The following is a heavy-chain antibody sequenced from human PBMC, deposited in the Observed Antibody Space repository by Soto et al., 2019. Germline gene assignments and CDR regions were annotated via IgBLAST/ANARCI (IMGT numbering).Heavy chain of an antibody. CDR1: GYTFTGYY. Sequence: QVQLVQSGAEVKKPGASVKVSCKASGYTFTGYYMHWVRQAPGQGLEWMGWINPNSGGTNYAQKFQGRVTMTRDTSISTAYMELSRLRSDDTAVYYCARVPWGYCSSTSCEFQHWGQGTLVTVSS. CDR2: INPNSGGT. CDR3: ARVPWGYCSSTSCEFQH. J-gene: IGHJ1*01. D-gene: IGHD2-2*01. V-gene: IGHV1-2*02.